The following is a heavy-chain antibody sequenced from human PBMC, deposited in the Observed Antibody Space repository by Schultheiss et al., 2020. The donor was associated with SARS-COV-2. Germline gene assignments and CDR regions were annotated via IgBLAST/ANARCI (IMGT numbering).Heavy chain of an antibody. CDR3: AKDRLIAAAGTSGYYYYGMDV. Sequence: GESLKISCAASGFTFSSYGMHWVRQASGKGLEWVGRIRSKANSYATAYAASVKGRFTISRDDSKNTAYLQMNSLKTEDTAVYYCAKDRLIAAAGTSGYYYYGMDVWGQGTTVTVSS. V-gene: IGHV3-73*01. D-gene: IGHD6-13*01. J-gene: IGHJ6*02. CDR2: IRSKANSYAT. CDR1: GFTFSSYG.